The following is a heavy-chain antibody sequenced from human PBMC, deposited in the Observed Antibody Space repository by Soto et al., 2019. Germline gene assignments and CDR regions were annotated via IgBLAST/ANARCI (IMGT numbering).Heavy chain of an antibody. Sequence: EVQLVESGGGLVKPGGSLRLSCAAFGFSFTNAWMTWVRQAPGKGLEWVGRIKSISSGATTDYAAPVKGRFSISRDDSKNTVYLQMNILKTDDTAVYYCMAAATKWGQGTLVTVSS. CDR2: IKSISSGATT. V-gene: IGHV3-15*01. J-gene: IGHJ4*02. CDR1: GFSFTNAW. CDR3: MAAATK. D-gene: IGHD1-26*01.